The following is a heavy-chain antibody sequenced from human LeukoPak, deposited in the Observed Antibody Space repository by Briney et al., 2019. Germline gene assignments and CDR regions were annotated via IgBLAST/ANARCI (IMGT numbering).Heavy chain of an antibody. CDR2: IGSSSSSI. V-gene: IGHV3-21*01. CDR3: ARETTVEAFYI. Sequence: GGSLRLSCAASGFTFNSYSMNWVRQAPGKGLEWVSSIGSSSSSIYYADSVKGRFTISRDNAKNSLFLQMNSLRAEDTAVYYCARETTVEAFYIWGQGTMVTVSS. CDR1: GFTFNSYS. J-gene: IGHJ3*02. D-gene: IGHD4-23*01.